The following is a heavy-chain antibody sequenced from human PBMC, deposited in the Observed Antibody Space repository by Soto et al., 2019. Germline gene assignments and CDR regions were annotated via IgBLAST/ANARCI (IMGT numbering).Heavy chain of an antibody. Sequence: QLQLQESGPGLVKPSETLSLTCIVSGGSISSSSYYWDWIRQSPGKGLEWIGTIYYRGATNYNPSLRRRVTISLDSSQKQIFRNLRSVTDADTAVYYCAGLRLLEWLGPHPSDSWGQGTLLTVSS. CDR3: AGLRLLEWLGPHPSDS. CDR1: GGSISSSSYY. J-gene: IGHJ4*02. D-gene: IGHD3-3*01. CDR2: IYYRGAT. V-gene: IGHV4-39*01.